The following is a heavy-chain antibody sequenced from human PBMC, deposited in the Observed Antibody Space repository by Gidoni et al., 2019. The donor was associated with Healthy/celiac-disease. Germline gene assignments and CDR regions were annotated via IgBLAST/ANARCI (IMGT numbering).Heavy chain of an antibody. CDR3: ANLNGVLGAFDI. J-gene: IGHJ3*02. V-gene: IGHV4-59*08. Sequence: QVQLQESGPGLVQPSEPLSLPSTVSSGSISSYYWSWIRQPPGKGLEWIGYIYYSGSTNNTPSPKSRVTISVDTSKTQFSLKLSAVTAADTAVYYCANLNGVLGAFDIWGQGTMVTVSS. CDR2: IYYSGST. CDR1: SGSISSYY. D-gene: IGHD1-1*01.